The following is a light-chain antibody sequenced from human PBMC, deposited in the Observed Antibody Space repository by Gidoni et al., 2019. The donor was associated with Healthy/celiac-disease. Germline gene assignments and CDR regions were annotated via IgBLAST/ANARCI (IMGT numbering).Light chain of an antibody. V-gene: IGLV1-44*01. J-gene: IGLJ2*01. Sequence: QSVLTQPPSASGPPGQRVTISCSGSSPNIGSNTVNWYKQLPGTAPNLLIYSNNQRPSGVPDRFSGSKSGTSASLAISGLQSEDEADYYCAAWDDSLNGRVFGGGTKLTVL. CDR1: SPNIGSNT. CDR3: AAWDDSLNGRV. CDR2: SNN.